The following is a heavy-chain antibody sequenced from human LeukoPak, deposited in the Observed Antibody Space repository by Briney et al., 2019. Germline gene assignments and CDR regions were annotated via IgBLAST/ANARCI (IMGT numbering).Heavy chain of an antibody. CDR1: GFTFSSYE. CDR2: ISSSGSTI. J-gene: IGHJ4*02. CDR3: ARDRDSYGGTHFDY. D-gene: IGHD4-23*01. V-gene: IGHV3-48*03. Sequence: GGSLRLSCAASGFTFSSYEMNWVRQAPGKGLEWVSYISSSGSTIYYADCVNGRFTISSDNTKKSLYLKMNSLRAEATAVYYCARDRDSYGGTHFDYWGQGTLVTVSS.